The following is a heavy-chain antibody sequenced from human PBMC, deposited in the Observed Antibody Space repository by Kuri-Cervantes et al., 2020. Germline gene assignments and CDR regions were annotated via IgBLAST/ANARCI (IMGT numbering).Heavy chain of an antibody. CDR3: AKDGYGDYGFYYYYGMDV. D-gene: IGHD4-17*01. CDR1: GFTFSSYA. V-gene: IGHV3-30-3*01. CDR2: ISYDGSNK. Sequence: GGSLRLSCAASGFTFSSYAMHWVRQAPGKGLEWVAVISYDGSNKYYADSVKGRFTISRDNSKNTLHLQMNSLRAEDTAVYYCAKDGYGDYGFYYYYGMDVWGQGTTVTVSS. J-gene: IGHJ6*02.